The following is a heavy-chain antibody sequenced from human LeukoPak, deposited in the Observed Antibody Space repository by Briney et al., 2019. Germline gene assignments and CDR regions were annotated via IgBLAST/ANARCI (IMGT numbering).Heavy chain of an antibody. D-gene: IGHD3-22*01. V-gene: IGHV3-23*01. CDR1: GFTFSSYA. Sequence: PGASLRLSCAASGFTFSSYAMSWVRQAPGKGLEWVSAISGSGGSTYYADSVKGRFTISRDNSKNTLYLQMNSLRAEDTAVYYCAKHRRYYDSSGYYSSYYFDYWGQGTLVTVSS. J-gene: IGHJ4*02. CDR2: ISGSGGST. CDR3: AKHRRYYDSSGYYSSYYFDY.